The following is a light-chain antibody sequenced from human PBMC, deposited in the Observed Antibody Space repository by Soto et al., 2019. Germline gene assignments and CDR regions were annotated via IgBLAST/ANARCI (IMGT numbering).Light chain of an antibody. J-gene: IGLJ2*01. CDR2: DVS. CDR1: SSDVGGSNY. Sequence: QSALTQPASVSGSPGQSIPISCTGTSSDVGGSNYVSWYQQHPGKAPKLMIYDVSNRPSGVSNRFSGSKSGNTASLTISGLQAEDEADYYCSSHTTSSTLVFGGGTKLTVL. CDR3: SSHTTSSTLV. V-gene: IGLV2-14*01.